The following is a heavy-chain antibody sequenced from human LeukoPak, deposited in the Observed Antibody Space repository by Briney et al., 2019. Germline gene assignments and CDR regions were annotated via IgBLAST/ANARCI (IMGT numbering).Heavy chain of an antibody. CDR3: AREGGYGGVFDY. V-gene: IGHV3-21*01. D-gene: IGHD5-12*01. CDR1: GFTFRSYA. J-gene: IGHJ4*02. Sequence: GGSLRLSCAASGFTFRSYAMNWVRQSPGKGLEWVSSISSSSTYIYQADSVKGRFTISRDNAQNSLYLQMNSLRAEDTAVYYCAREGGYGGVFDYWGQGTLVTVSS. CDR2: ISSSSTYI.